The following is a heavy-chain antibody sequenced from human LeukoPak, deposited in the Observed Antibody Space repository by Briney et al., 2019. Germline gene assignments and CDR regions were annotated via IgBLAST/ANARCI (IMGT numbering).Heavy chain of an antibody. V-gene: IGHV1-2*02. Sequence: ASVKVSCKASGYTFTGYYMHWVRQAPGQGLEWMGWINPNSGGTNYAQKFQGRVTMTRDTSISTAYMELSRLRSDDTAVYYCARDRNISRYSSSSGRSWFDPWGQGTLVTVSS. D-gene: IGHD6-6*01. J-gene: IGHJ5*02. CDR3: ARDRNISRYSSSSGRSWFDP. CDR2: INPNSGGT. CDR1: GYTFTGYY.